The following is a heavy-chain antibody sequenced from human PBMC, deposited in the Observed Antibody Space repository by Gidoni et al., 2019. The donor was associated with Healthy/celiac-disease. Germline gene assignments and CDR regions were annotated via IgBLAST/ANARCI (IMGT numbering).Heavy chain of an antibody. V-gene: IGHV4-61*02. Sequence: QVQLQESRPGLVKPSQTLSLTCTVSVCSLSSGSYYWSWIRPPAGKGLEWIGRIYTSGSTNYNPALKSRVTISVDTSKSQFSLKLSSVTAADTAVYYCARFELVRDYFDYWGQGTLVTVSS. J-gene: IGHJ4*02. D-gene: IGHD6-13*01. CDR3: ARFELVRDYFDY. CDR1: VCSLSSGSYY. CDR2: IYTSGST.